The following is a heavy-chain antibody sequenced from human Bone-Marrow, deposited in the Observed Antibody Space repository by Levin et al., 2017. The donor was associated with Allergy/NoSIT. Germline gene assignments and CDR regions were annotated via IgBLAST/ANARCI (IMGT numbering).Heavy chain of an antibody. CDR1: GFSFSSYS. CDR2: ITASGIYT. V-gene: IGHV3-23*01. D-gene: IGHD1-26*01. CDR3: AKRSNSESGYFDL. J-gene: IGHJ2*01. Sequence: LSLTCAASGFSFSSYSMTWVRQAPGKGLEWVSAITASGIYTNYADSVKGRFTMSRDNSKNMLSLQMDSLRADDTAIYYCAKRSNSESGYFDLWGRGTLVTVSS.